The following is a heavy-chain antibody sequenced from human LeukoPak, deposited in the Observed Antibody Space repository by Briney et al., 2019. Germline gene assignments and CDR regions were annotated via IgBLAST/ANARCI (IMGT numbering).Heavy chain of an antibody. CDR3: ARVQYQLLFEGNWFDP. V-gene: IGHV1-2*02. Sequence: ASVKVTFKSAGYTFSGYYIHWLRQAPGQGLEWMGLINPNSGDTHYAQKFQGRVTMTRDTSSSTAYIDLNSLISDDTAVYYCARVQYQLLFEGNWFDPWGQGTLVTVSS. CDR1: GYTFSGYY. CDR2: INPNSGDT. D-gene: IGHD2-2*01. J-gene: IGHJ5*02.